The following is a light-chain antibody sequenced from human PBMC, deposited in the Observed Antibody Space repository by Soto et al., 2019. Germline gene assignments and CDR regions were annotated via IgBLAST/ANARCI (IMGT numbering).Light chain of an antibody. CDR1: QSVSSY. CDR3: QQHNNWPPNT. CDR2: DAS. J-gene: IGKJ5*01. V-gene: IGKV3-11*01. Sequence: EIVLTQSPATLSSSPGERATLSCRASQSVSSYLAWYQQKPGQAPRLLLYDASNRATGIPARFSGSGSGTGFNPTTSSLLPEDVVVYYYQQHNNWPPNTFGQGTRVEIK.